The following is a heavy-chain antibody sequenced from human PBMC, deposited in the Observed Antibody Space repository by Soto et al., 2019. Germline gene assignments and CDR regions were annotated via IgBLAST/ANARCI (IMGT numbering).Heavy chain of an antibody. D-gene: IGHD2-21*02. Sequence: SETLSLTCTVSGGSVNSYYWSWIRQPPGKGLEWIGYIFYSGSTKSNPSLKSRVTMSVDMSKNQFSLRLTSVTAADTAVYYCARVFPSYCGGDCSYFDSWGQGTLVTSPQ. J-gene: IGHJ4*02. V-gene: IGHV4-59*02. CDR1: GGSVNSYY. CDR2: IFYSGST. CDR3: ARVFPSYCGGDCSYFDS.